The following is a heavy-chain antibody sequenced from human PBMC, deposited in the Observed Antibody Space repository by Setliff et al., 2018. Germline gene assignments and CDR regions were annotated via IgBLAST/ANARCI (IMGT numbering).Heavy chain of an antibody. D-gene: IGHD3-22*01. CDR1: GFTFNTFA. CDR2: IWFDGSKE. Sequence: LRLSCAASGFTFNTFAMHWVRQAPGTGLEWLALIWFDGSKEYYADSVKGRFSISRDNSKNTAYLEMNSLRVEDTAVYYCAKVGPRGGYYESRGQLGLDAFDVWGQGTMVTVSS. J-gene: IGHJ3*01. CDR3: AKVGPRGGYYESRGQLGLDAFDV. V-gene: IGHV3-33*06.